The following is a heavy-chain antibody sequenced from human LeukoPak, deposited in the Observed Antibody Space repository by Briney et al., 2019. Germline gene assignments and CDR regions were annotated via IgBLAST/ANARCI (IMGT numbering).Heavy chain of an antibody. V-gene: IGHV4-4*02. CDR3: ATSTVMNHYCFDY. CDR1: GGSMSSTKW. J-gene: IGHJ4*02. Sequence: SETLSLTCAVSGGSMSSTKWWSWVRQPPGKGLEWIGEIYHSESTNYNPSLKSRITISVDKSKNQVSLNLSSVTAADTAVYYCATSTVMNHYCFDYWAQGTLVTVSS. CDR2: IYHSEST. D-gene: IGHD1-14*01.